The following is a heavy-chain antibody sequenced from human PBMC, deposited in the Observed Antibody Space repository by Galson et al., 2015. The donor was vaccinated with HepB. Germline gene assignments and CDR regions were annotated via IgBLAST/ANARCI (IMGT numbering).Heavy chain of an antibody. J-gene: IGHJ5*02. D-gene: IGHD2-15*01. CDR1: GFTFSTYG. CDR3: AKDSVDCSGDSCYVDGNWFDP. CDR2: ISYDGSNK. Sequence: SLRLSCAASGFTFSTYGMHWVRQAPGKGLEWVALISYDGSNKIYTDSVKGRFTISRDNSKNTLSLQMSSLRAEDTAVYYCAKDSVDCSGDSCYVDGNWFDPWGQGTLVTVSS. V-gene: IGHV3-30*18.